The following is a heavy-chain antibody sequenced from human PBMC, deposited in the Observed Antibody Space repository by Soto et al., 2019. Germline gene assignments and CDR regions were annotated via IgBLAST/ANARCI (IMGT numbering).Heavy chain of an antibody. CDR1: GGTFSTYP. CDR2: IIPILDIV. V-gene: IGHV1-69*02. D-gene: IGHD3-22*01. J-gene: IGHJ3*02. Sequence: QVQLVQSGAEVKKPGSSVKVSCKTSGGTFSTYPITWVRQAPGQGLEWMGRIIPILDIVDFAQKFQGRVSFTADKITSTAYMDLSSLKSEDTTVYYCARGADSSGSESAFDIWGQGTMVTVSS. CDR3: ARGADSSGSESAFDI.